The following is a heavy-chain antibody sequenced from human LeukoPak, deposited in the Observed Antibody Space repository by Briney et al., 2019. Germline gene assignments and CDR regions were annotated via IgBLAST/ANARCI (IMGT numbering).Heavy chain of an antibody. CDR3: ARGGGPPSYLDF. Sequence: SETLSLTCTVSGGSISSSSYYWGWIRQPPGKGLEWIGSIYYSGSTYYNPSLKSRVTISVDTSKNQFSLKMSSVTAADTAVYYCARGGGPPSYLDFWGQGTLVTVSS. D-gene: IGHD3-16*01. CDR2: IYYSGST. J-gene: IGHJ4*02. CDR1: GGSISSSSYY. V-gene: IGHV4-39*07.